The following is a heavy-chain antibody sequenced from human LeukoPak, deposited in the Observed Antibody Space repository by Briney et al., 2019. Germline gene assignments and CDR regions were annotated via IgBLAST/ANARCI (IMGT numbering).Heavy chain of an antibody. D-gene: IGHD5-18*01. CDR2: ISNDGSKK. CDR3: AKDRYSYAFEYSDS. CDR1: GFTFSSYG. Sequence: GGSLRLSCAASGFTFSSYGMHWVRRAPGKGLDWVAVISNDGSKKYYADSVKGRFTISRDNSKNTLSLQVSSLRTEDTAVYYCAKDRYSYAFEYSDSWGQGTLVTVSS. J-gene: IGHJ4*02. V-gene: IGHV3-30*18.